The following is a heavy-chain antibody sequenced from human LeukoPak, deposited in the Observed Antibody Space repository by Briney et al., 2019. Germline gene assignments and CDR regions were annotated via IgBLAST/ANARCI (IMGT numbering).Heavy chain of an antibody. Sequence: SETLSLTCAVSGYSISSGYYWGWIRQPPGKGLEWIGSIYHSGSTYYNPSLKSRVTISVDPSKNQFSLKLSSVTAADTAVYYCARGPSGSFPNWFDPWGQGTLGNVSS. D-gene: IGHD3-10*01. V-gene: IGHV4-38-2*01. J-gene: IGHJ5*02. CDR1: GYSISSGYY. CDR2: IYHSGST. CDR3: ARGPSGSFPNWFDP.